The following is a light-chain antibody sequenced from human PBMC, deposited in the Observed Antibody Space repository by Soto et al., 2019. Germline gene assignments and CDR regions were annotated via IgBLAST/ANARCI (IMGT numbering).Light chain of an antibody. CDR1: NIGTKT. CDR2: DDS. V-gene: IGLV3-21*02. CDR3: QVWDSDILPHV. Sequence: SYELTQSPSVSVAPGQTARITCAGSNIGTKTVHWFQQRPGQAPVLVVFDDSHRPSGIPERFSGSNSGSTATLTISRVEAGDEADYYCQVWDSDILPHVFGSGTKV. J-gene: IGLJ1*01.